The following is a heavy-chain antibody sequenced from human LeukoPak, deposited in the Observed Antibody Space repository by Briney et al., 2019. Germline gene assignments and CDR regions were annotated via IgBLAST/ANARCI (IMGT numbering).Heavy chain of an antibody. Sequence: TPSETLSLTCTVSGGSFNTYYWTWIRQPPGQGLEWIGYISFRGNTNYNPSLKSRITISLDTSKNQFSLKLSSVTAADTAVYYCAKSTTFPYLWNFDLWGRGTLVTVSS. V-gene: IGHV4-59*08. CDR3: AKSTTFPYLWNFDL. CDR1: GGSFNTYY. J-gene: IGHJ2*01. D-gene: IGHD5/OR15-5a*01. CDR2: ISFRGNT.